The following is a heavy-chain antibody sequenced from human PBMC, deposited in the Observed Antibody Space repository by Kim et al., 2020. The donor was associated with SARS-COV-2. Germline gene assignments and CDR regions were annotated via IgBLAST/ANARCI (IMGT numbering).Heavy chain of an antibody. CDR3: AREVGVVAPYGMDV. V-gene: IGHV4-61*02. CDR1: GGSISSGSYY. J-gene: IGHJ6*02. Sequence: SETLSLTCTVSGGSISSGSYYWSWIRQPAGKGLEWIGRIYTSGSTNYNPSLKSRVTISVDTSKNQFSLKLSSVTAADTAVYYCAREVGVVAPYGMDVWGQGTTVTVSS. D-gene: IGHD1-26*01. CDR2: IYTSGST.